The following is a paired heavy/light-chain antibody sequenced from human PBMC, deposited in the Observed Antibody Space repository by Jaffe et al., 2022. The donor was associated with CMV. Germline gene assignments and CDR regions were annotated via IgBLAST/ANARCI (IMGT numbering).Heavy chain of an antibody. Sequence: QVQLVQSGAEVKKPGASVKVSCKASGYTFTSYDINWVRQATGQGLEWMGWMNPNSANTGYAQKFQGRVTMTRSTSTSTAYMELSSLRSEDTAVYYCARGPDYYDSSGYYYRLDYWGQGTLVTVSS. J-gene: IGHJ4*02. CDR3: ARGPDYYDSSGYYYRLDY. V-gene: IGHV1-8*01. CDR2: MNPNSANT. D-gene: IGHD3-22*01. CDR1: GYTFTSYD.
Light chain of an antibody. CDR2: RDS. V-gene: IGLV3-9*01. CDR3: QVWDSSTVV. J-gene: IGLJ2*01. CDR1: NIGSKN. Sequence: SYELTQSLSVSVALGQTARIACGGNNIGSKNVHWYQQKPGQAPVLVIYRDSNRPSGIPERFSGSNSRNTATLTISRAQAGDEADYYCQVWDSSTVVFGGGTKLTVL.